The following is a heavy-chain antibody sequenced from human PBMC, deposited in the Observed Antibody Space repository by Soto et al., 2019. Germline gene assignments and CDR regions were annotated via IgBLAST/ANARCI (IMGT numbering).Heavy chain of an antibody. V-gene: IGHV4-31*03. CDR2: IYYSGST. CDR1: GGSISSGGYY. D-gene: IGHD3-22*01. CDR3: ARDRSGFYFDS. J-gene: IGHJ4*02. Sequence: PSETLSLTCTVSGGSISSGGYYWSWVRHHPGQGMEWIGYIYYSGSTHYNPSLKSRVTMAVDTSQNQFSLKLSSVTAADTAVYYCARDRSGFYFDSWGQGALVTVSS.